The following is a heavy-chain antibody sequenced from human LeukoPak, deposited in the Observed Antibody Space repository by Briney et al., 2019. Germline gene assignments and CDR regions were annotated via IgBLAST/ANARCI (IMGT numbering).Heavy chain of an antibody. D-gene: IGHD3-22*01. CDR3: ARDDYYDSSGHYTL. CDR2: INTYIGNT. Sequence: ASVKVSCKASGYTFTSHGFSWVRQAPGQGLEWMGWINTYIGNTNYAQKFQGRVTVTTDTSTSTAYMELRSLRSDDTAVYYCARDDYYDSSGHYTLWGQGTLVTVSS. J-gene: IGHJ1*01. V-gene: IGHV1-18*01. CDR1: GYTFTSHG.